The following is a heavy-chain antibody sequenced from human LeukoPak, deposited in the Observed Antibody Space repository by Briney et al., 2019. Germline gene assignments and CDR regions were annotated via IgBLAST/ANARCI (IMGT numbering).Heavy chain of an antibody. CDR2: VYGGGST. J-gene: IGHJ3*01. Sequence: GGSLRLSCAASGFTFSSYSMNWVRQAPGKGLEWVSAVYGGGSTYYADSVKGRLTISRDNSKNTLNLQMNSLRTEDTAVYYCARANPLIVGARAGGPFDFWGQGTVVTVSS. D-gene: IGHD1-26*01. CDR3: ARANPLIVGARAGGPFDF. V-gene: IGHV3-53*05. CDR1: GFTFSSYS.